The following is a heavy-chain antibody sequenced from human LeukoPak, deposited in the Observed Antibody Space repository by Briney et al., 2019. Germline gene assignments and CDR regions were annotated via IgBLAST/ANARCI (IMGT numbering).Heavy chain of an antibody. CDR2: IIPMLGKT. CDR3: ARGLFGGFAAAPFDH. CDR1: GGTFDNYA. V-gene: IGHV1-69*04. J-gene: IGHJ4*02. D-gene: IGHD2-2*01. Sequence: ASVTVSCKASGGTFDNYAVNWVREAPGLGLEWMGRIIPMLGKTNSAQKCQDRVTFTADKSTGTAYMELTHMRPDDTAVYFCARGLFGGFAAAPFDHWGQGTLVTVSP.